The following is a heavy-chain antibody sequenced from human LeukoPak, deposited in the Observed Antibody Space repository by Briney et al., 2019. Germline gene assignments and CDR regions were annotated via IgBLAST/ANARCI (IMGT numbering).Heavy chain of an antibody. CDR1: GGSISSYY. CDR3: ARLLTGGNCSGGSCYPRYFDY. CDR2: IYYSGST. D-gene: IGHD2-15*01. J-gene: IGHJ4*02. Sequence: SETLSLTCTVSGGSISSYYWSWIRQPPGKGLEWIGYIYYSGSTNYNPSLKSRVTISVDTSKNQFSLKLSSVTAADTVVYYCARLLTGGNCSGGSCYPRYFDYWGQGTLVTVSS. V-gene: IGHV4-59*08.